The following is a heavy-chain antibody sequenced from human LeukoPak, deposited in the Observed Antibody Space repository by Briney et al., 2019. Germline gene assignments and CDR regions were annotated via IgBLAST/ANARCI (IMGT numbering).Heavy chain of an antibody. CDR1: GFTFSSYG. CDR2: IRYDGSNK. Sequence: GGSLRLSCAASGFTFSSYGMHWVRQAPGKGLEWVAFIRYDGSNKYYADSVKGRFTISRDNSKNTLYLQMNSLRAEDTAVYYCAKGSYDSSGYYGYWGQGTLVTVSS. CDR3: AKGSYDSSGYYGY. J-gene: IGHJ4*02. D-gene: IGHD3-22*01. V-gene: IGHV3-30*02.